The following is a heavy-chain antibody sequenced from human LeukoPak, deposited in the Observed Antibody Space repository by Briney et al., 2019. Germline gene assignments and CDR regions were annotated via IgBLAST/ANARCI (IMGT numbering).Heavy chain of an antibody. V-gene: IGHV3-21*01. Sequence: GGSLRLSCAASGFTFSTYAMNWVRQAPGRGPQWVSSIDPSGYTIFYADSVKGRFTISRDNAKNSLYLQMNSLRAEDTALYFCASGIRERGFDYWGQGTLVTVSS. CDR3: ASGIRERGFDY. CDR2: IDPSGYTI. CDR1: GFTFSTYA. D-gene: IGHD1-1*01. J-gene: IGHJ4*02.